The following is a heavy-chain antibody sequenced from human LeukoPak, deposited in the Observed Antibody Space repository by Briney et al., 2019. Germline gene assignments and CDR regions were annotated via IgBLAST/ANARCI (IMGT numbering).Heavy chain of an antibody. CDR1: GYSFTSYW. CDR3: ARCHYDYDFWSGYYTTLPEYNWFDP. V-gene: IGHV5-51*01. Sequence: GESLKISCKGSGYSFTSYWIGWVRQMPGKGLEWMGIIYPGDSDTRYSPSFQGQVTISADKSISTAYLQWSSLKASDTAMYYCARCHYDYDFWSGYYTTLPEYNWFDPWGQGTLVTVSS. J-gene: IGHJ5*02. CDR2: IYPGDSDT. D-gene: IGHD3-3*01.